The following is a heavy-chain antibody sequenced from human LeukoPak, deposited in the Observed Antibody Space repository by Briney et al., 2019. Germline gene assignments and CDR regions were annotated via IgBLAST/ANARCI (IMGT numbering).Heavy chain of an antibody. D-gene: IGHD3-10*01. CDR3: GSHDYGFKKSLDY. CDR2: IYNIGST. CDR1: GDSVSNDGHS. J-gene: IGHJ4*02. Sequence: PSETLSLTCGVSGDSVSNDGHSWSWIRQPPGKGLEWIGHIYNIGSTYYNPSLKSRVTISLDRSKNQFSLKLSSVTAVDTAVYYCGSHDYGFKKSLDYWGQGILVTVSS. V-gene: IGHV4-30-2*01.